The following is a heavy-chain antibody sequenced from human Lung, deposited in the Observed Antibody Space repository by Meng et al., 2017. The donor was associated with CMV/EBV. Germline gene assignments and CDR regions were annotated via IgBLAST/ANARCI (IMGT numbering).Heavy chain of an antibody. V-gene: IGHV3-9*01. CDR2: ISGNSGFI. Sequence: GGSLRLXCAASGFTFDDFATHWVRQSPGEGLEWVSGISGNSGFIGYADSVKGRFTISRDNARKTLSLEINPLRVEDTALYYCVKGGGEKVTFDAMDVWGQGTXVTVSS. J-gene: IGHJ6*02. CDR3: VKGGGEKVTFDAMDV. CDR1: GFTFDDFA. D-gene: IGHD2-21*02.